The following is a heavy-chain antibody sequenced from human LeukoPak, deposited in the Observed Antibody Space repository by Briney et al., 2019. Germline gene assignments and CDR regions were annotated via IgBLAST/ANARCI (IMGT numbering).Heavy chain of an antibody. CDR3: ARFGTGYYLDY. D-gene: IGHD3/OR15-3a*01. J-gene: IGHJ4*02. CDR1: GFTVSSNY. Sequence: PGGSLRLSCAASGFTVSSNYMSWVRQAPGKGLEWVSVINSGGSTNYADSVKGRFTISRDNSKNTLYLQMNSLRVEDTAVYYCARFGTGYYLDYWGQGTLVTVSS. CDR2: INSGGST. V-gene: IGHV3-53*01.